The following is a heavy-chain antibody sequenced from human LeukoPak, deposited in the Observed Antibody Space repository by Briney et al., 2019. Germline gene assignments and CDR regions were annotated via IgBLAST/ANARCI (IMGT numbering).Heavy chain of an antibody. CDR1: GYTFTSYD. J-gene: IGHJ6*02. D-gene: IGHD2-2*02. Sequence: ASVTVSCKASGYTFTSYDINWVRQATGQGLEWMGWMNPNSGNTGYAQKFQGRVTMTRNTSISTAYMELSSLRSEDTAVYYCARCPGQYQLLYRRYYYYGMDVWGQGTTVTVSS. CDR2: MNPNSGNT. CDR3: ARCPGQYQLLYRRYYYYGMDV. V-gene: IGHV1-8*01.